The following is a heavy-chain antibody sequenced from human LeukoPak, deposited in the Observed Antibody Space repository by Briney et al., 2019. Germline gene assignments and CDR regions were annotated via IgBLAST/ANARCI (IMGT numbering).Heavy chain of an antibody. Sequence: GGSPRLSCAASGFTFSIYARSWVRQAPGKGLEWVSSITSRDGGTFYTDPVKGRFTISRDNSKNMLYLQMNSLRAEDTARYYCAKDRPNYYESNGDYYRRNGDSWGQGTLVTVSS. CDR1: GFTFSIYA. CDR3: AKDRPNYYESNGDYYRRNGDS. CDR2: ITSRDGGT. V-gene: IGHV3-23*01. D-gene: IGHD3-22*01. J-gene: IGHJ5*01.